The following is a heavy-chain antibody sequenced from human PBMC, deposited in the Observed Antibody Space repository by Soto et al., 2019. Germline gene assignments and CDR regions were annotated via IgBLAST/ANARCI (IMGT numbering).Heavy chain of an antibody. CDR2: ISGYNGNT. Sequence: ASVKVSCKSSVNTFTHYGINWVRQAPGQGLEWMGWISGYNGNTKYAQKFQDRVTMTADTSTRTAFMEVRSLTSDDTGVYFCAATGGNYFGLDVWGQGTTVTVSS. CDR1: VNTFTHYG. J-gene: IGHJ6*02. D-gene: IGHD2-8*02. V-gene: IGHV1-18*01. CDR3: AATGGNYFGLDV.